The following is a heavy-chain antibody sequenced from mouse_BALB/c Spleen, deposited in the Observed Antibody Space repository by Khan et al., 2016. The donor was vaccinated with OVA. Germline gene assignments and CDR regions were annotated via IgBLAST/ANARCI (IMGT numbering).Heavy chain of an antibody. D-gene: IGHD1-3*01. CDR3: DILEDI. Sequence: VQLQESGPGLVAPSQSLSITCTVSGFSLTSYVVHWVRQPPGKGLEWLGVICAGGSTNYNSALMSRLSIRKDNSKSQVFLKMNSLQTDDKARYYCDILEDIWGQGTTLTVSS. CDR1: GFSLTSYV. J-gene: IGHJ2*01. V-gene: IGHV2-9*02. CDR2: ICAGGST.